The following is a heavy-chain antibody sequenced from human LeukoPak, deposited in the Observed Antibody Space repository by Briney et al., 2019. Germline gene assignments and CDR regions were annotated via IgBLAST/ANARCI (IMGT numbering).Heavy chain of an antibody. CDR1: GGSISSYY. D-gene: IGHD3-3*01. Sequence: SETLSLTCTVSGGSISSYYWSWIRQPPGKGLEWIGYIYYSGSTNYNPSLKSRVTISVDTSKNQFSLKLSSVTAADTAVYYCARAGRAYYDFWSGYSTTGYGMDVWGQGTTVTVS. CDR2: IYYSGST. V-gene: IGHV4-59*01. CDR3: ARAGRAYYDFWSGYSTTGYGMDV. J-gene: IGHJ6*02.